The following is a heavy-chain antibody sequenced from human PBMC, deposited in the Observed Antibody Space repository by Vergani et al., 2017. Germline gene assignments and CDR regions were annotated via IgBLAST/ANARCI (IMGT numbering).Heavy chain of an antibody. CDR1: GYTFTSYG. Sequence: QVQLVQSGAEVKEPGASMKVSCKASGYTFTSYGISWVRQAPGQGLEWMAWISANNGNTNYIQKFQDRVTLTTDTSTSTAYMELSSLRSEDTAVYYCASRDITIFGVVIIRGYYYYGMDVWGQGTTVTVSS. D-gene: IGHD3-3*01. J-gene: IGHJ6*02. V-gene: IGHV1-18*01. CDR3: ASRDITIFGVVIIRGYYYYGMDV. CDR2: ISANNGNT.